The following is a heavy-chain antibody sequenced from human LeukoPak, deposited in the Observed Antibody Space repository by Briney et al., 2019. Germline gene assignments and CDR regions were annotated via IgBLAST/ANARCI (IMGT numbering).Heavy chain of an antibody. CDR3: ARGGRHGYIRTWFGP. CDR1: GGSISNYY. V-gene: IGHV4-59*01. Sequence: PSETLSLTCTVSGGSISNYYWSWIRQPPGKGLEWIGSIYYSGSANYNPSLESRVTISLDTSKNQFSLRLSSVTAADTAVYYCARGGRHGYIRTWFGPWGQGTLVTVSS. D-gene: IGHD5-24*01. J-gene: IGHJ5*02. CDR2: IYYSGSA.